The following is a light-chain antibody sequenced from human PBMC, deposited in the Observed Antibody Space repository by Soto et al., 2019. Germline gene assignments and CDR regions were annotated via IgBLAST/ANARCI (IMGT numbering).Light chain of an antibody. CDR2: AAS. CDR3: QQSYSTXRFT. Sequence: DIQMTQSPSSLSASVGDRVTITCRASQSISSYLNWYQQKPGKAPKLLIYAASSLQSGVPSRFSGSGSGTDFTLTISSLQPEDFATYYCQQSYSTXRFTFGPGTKVDIK. CDR1: QSISSY. V-gene: IGKV1-39*01. J-gene: IGKJ3*01.